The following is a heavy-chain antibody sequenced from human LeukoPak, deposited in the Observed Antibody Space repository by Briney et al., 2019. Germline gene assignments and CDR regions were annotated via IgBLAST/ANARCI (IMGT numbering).Heavy chain of an antibody. CDR1: GFTFSDYY. J-gene: IGHJ1*01. CDR3: ASDIVATSGDF. Sequence: GGSLRLSCAASGFTFSDYYMSWIRQAPGKGLEWVAYITSSGDDIYYAESVKGRFTISRDNAKNALFLRMSSLRVEDTATYYCASDIVATSGDFWGQGTLVTVSS. V-gene: IGHV3-11*01. D-gene: IGHD5-12*01. CDR2: ITSSGDDI.